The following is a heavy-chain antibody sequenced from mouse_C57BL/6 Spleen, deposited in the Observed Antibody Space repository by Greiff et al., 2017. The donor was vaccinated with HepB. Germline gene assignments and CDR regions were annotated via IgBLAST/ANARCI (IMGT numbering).Heavy chain of an antibody. CDR1: GYTFTSSW. D-gene: IGHD5-1*01. J-gene: IGHJ1*03. CDR3: ARAGAYLWYFDV. V-gene: IGHV1-72*01. Sequence: QVHVKQPGAELVKPGASVKLSCKASGYTFTSSWMHWVKQRPVRGLGWIGRIDPNSGGTTYNEKFKSKATLTVDKPSSTAYMQIRSLTSEDSAVYYCARAGAYLWYFDVWGTGTTVTVSS. CDR2: IDPNSGGT.